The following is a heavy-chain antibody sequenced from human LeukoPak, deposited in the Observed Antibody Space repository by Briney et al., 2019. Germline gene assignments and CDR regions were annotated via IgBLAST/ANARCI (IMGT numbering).Heavy chain of an antibody. J-gene: IGHJ4*02. Sequence: SETLSLTCTVSGGSINYYYWSWIRQPPGKGLEWIGYIYYSGTTNYNPSLKSRVTISVDTSKNEFTLNLSSVTAADTALYYCARKGGTFDSWGQGILVTVSS. CDR3: ARKGGTFDS. D-gene: IGHD2-15*01. CDR2: IYYSGTT. V-gene: IGHV4-59*08. CDR1: GGSINYYY.